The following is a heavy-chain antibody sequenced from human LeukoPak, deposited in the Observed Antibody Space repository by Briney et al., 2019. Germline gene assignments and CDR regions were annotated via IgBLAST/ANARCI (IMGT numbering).Heavy chain of an antibody. D-gene: IGHD5-12*01. CDR3: ARRAYSAYDPYWYFDL. Sequence: GESLKISCKGSGYIFTNYWIGWVRQMPGKGLECMGIIYPDHSDTRYSPSFQGQVTISADKSINTAYLQWSSLKASDTAMYYCARRAYSAYDPYWYFDLWGRGTLVTVSS. V-gene: IGHV5-51*01. CDR2: IYPDHSDT. J-gene: IGHJ2*01. CDR1: GYIFTNYW.